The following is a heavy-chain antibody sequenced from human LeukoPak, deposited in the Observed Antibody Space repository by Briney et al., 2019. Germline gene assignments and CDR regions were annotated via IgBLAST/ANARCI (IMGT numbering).Heavy chain of an antibody. CDR2: IRYDGSNK. Sequence: GGSLRLSCAASGFTFSSYSMNWVRQAPGKWLEWVAFIRYDGSNKYYADSVKGRFTISRDNSKNTLYLQMNRLRAEDTSVYYCGKISSIHFDCWGQGTMVTVSS. CDR1: GFTFSSYS. J-gene: IGHJ4*02. V-gene: IGHV3-30*02. CDR3: GKISSIHFDC. D-gene: IGHD2-21*01.